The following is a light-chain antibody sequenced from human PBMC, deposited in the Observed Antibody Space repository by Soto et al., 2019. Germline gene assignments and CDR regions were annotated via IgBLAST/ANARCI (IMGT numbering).Light chain of an antibody. CDR2: GNS. CDR1: SSNIGTPYD. V-gene: IGLV1-40*01. J-gene: IGLJ2*01. Sequence: QSLLTQPPSVSGAPGQRVTISCTGSSSNIGTPYDVHWYQQLPGTAPKLLIYGNSNRPSGVPDRFSGSKSGTSASLAITGLQAEDEADYYCQSYDSSLSGYVIFGGGTKLTVL. CDR3: QSYDSSLSGYVI.